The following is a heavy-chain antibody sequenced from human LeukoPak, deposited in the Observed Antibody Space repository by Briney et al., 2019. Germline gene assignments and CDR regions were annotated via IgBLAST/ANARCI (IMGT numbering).Heavy chain of an antibody. V-gene: IGHV4-4*07. CDR1: GGSISSYY. CDR2: IYTSGST. J-gene: IGHJ4*02. Sequence: SETLSLTCTVSGGSISSYYWSWIRQPAGKGLEWIGRIYTSGSTNYNPSLKSRVTMSVDTSKNQFSLRLNSVTAADTAVYYCARGGYSGHDSAYWGQGTLVTVSS. CDR3: ARGGYSGHDSAY. D-gene: IGHD5-12*01.